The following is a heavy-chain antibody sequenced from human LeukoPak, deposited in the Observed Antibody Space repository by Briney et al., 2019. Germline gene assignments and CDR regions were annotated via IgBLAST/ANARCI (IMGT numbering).Heavy chain of an antibody. CDR1: GFTFSSYA. CDR3: AKTTGVDYDILTGCFDY. J-gene: IGHJ4*02. V-gene: IGHV3-23*01. Sequence: PGGSLRLSCAASGFTFSSYAMSWVRQAPGNGLQWVSALSGSGLSTYYADSVKGRFTISRDNSKNTLYLQMNSLRAEDTAVYYCAKTTGVDYDILTGCFDYWGQGTLVTVSS. D-gene: IGHD3-9*01. CDR2: LSGSGLST.